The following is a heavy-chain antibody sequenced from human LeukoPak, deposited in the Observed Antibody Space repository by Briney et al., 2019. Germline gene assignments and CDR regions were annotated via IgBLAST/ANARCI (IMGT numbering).Heavy chain of an antibody. CDR3: ARKAITMIVAAFDY. J-gene: IGHJ4*02. Sequence: VASVKVSCKASGYTFTGYYMHWVRQAPGQGLEWMGWINPNSGGTNYAQKFQGRVTMTRDTSISTAYMELSRLRSDDTAVYYCARKAITMIVAAFDYWGQGTLVTVCS. D-gene: IGHD3-22*01. CDR1: GYTFTGYY. CDR2: INPNSGGT. V-gene: IGHV1-2*02.